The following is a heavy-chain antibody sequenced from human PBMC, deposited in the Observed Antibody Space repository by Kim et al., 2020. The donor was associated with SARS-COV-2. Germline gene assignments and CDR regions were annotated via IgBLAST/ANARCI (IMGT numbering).Heavy chain of an antibody. Sequence: SETLSLTCTVSGGSISSSSYYWGWIRQPPGKGLEWIGSIYYSGSTYYNPSLKSRVTISVDTSKNQFSLKLSSVTAADTAVYYCARHRRSEPITMVPWYFDLWGRGTLVTVSS. CDR3: ARHRRSEPITMVPWYFDL. V-gene: IGHV4-39*01. J-gene: IGHJ2*01. CDR2: IYYSGST. CDR1: GGSISSSSYY. D-gene: IGHD3-10*01.